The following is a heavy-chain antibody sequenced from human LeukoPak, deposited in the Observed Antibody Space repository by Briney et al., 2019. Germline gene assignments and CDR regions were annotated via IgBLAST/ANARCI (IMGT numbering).Heavy chain of an antibody. CDR3: ARGPSLAAGFDY. Sequence: PSETLSLTCAVYGGSFSGYYWSWIRQPPGKGLEWIGEINHSGSTNYNPSLKSRVTISVGTSKNQFSLKLSSVTAADTAVYYCARGPSLAAGFDYWGQGTLVTVSS. D-gene: IGHD3-10*01. CDR2: INHSGST. J-gene: IGHJ4*02. CDR1: GGSFSGYY. V-gene: IGHV4-34*01.